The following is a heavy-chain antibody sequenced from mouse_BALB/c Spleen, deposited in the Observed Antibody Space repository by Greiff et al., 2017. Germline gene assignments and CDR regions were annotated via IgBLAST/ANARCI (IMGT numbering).Heavy chain of an antibody. J-gene: IGHJ1*01. V-gene: IGHV3-2*02. D-gene: IGHD2-4*01. CDR1: GYSITSDYA. Sequence: EVMLVESGPGLVKPSQSLSLTCTVTGYSITSDYAWNWIRQFPGNKLEWMGYISYSGSTSYNPSLKSRISITRDTSKNQFFLQLNSVTTEDTATYYCARGATMITPWYFDVWGAGTTVTVSS. CDR3: ARGATMITPWYFDV. CDR2: ISYSGST.